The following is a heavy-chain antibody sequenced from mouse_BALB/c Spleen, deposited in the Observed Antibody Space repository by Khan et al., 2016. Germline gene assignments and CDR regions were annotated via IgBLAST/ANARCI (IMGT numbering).Heavy chain of an antibody. CDR2: ISYSAST. CDR3: ARSGKMITSWFAY. V-gene: IGHV3-2*02. J-gene: IGHJ3*01. D-gene: IGHD2-4*01. CDR1: GYSITSDYA. Sequence: VQLQQSGPGLVKPSQSLSLTCTVTGYSITSDYAWNWIRQFPGNKLEWMGYISYSASTSYNPSLKSRISITRDTSKNQFFLQLNSVTTEDTATYYCARSGKMITSWFAYWGQGTLVTVSA.